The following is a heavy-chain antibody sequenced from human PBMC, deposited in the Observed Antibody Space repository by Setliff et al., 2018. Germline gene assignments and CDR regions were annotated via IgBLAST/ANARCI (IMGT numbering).Heavy chain of an antibody. CDR2: IYSGGGT. CDR1: GFTFSSYA. J-gene: IGHJ4*02. Sequence: PGGSLRLSCAASGFTFSSYAMHWVRQAPGKGLEWVAVIYSGGGTYYADSVKGRFTISRDNSKNTLYLQMNSLRPEDTAVYYCARTCSGSGCYAGLESWGQGTPVTVSS. D-gene: IGHD2-15*01. V-gene: IGHV3-NL1*01. CDR3: ARTCSGSGCYAGLES.